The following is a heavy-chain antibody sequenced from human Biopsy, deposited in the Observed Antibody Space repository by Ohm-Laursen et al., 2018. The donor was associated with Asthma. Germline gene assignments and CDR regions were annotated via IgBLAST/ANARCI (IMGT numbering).Heavy chain of an antibody. CDR2: LIPVLGTP. CDR1: GDSFSNYA. V-gene: IGHV1-69*13. J-gene: IGHJ6*02. CDR3: AWGYSGSDRIVYYYSGLEV. Sequence: VKISCKASGDSFSNYAISWVRQAPGQGLEWMGGLIPVLGTPDHAQMFEGRVTITADESTSTAYMELSSLSSEDTAVYYCAWGYSGSDRIVYYYSGLEVWGQGTTVTVSS. D-gene: IGHD5-12*01.